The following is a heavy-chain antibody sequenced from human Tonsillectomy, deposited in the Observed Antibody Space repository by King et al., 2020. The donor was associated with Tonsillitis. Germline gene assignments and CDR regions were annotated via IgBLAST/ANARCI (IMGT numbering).Heavy chain of an antibody. V-gene: IGHV4-34*01. CDR3: ASHEINIVGATQMFPGDAFDI. CDR1: GGSFSDYY. D-gene: IGHD1-26*01. Sequence: VQLPQWGAGLLKPSETLSLTCAVYGGSFSDYYWSWIRQPPGKGLEWIGEINHGGSTNYNPSLKSRVTISVDTSKNQFSLKLSSVTAADTAVYYCASHEINIVGATQMFPGDAFDIWGQGTMVTVSS. CDR2: INHGGST. J-gene: IGHJ3*02.